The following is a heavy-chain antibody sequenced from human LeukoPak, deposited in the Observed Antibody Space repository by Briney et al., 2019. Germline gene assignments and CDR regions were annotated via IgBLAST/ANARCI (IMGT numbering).Heavy chain of an antibody. CDR2: ISGSGGST. V-gene: IGHV3-23*01. D-gene: IGHD4-17*01. CDR1: GFTFSSYA. Sequence: PGGSLRLPCAASGFTFSSYAMSWVRQAPGKGLEWVSAISGSGGSTYYADSVKGRFTIPRDNSKNTLYLQMNSLRAEDTAVYYCAKASYGDLHENWFDPWGQGTLVTVSS. CDR3: AKASYGDLHENWFDP. J-gene: IGHJ5*02.